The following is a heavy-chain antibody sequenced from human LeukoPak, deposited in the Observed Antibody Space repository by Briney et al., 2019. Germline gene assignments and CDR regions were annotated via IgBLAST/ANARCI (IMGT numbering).Heavy chain of an antibody. J-gene: IGHJ4*02. V-gene: IGHV4-30-2*01. CDR2: IYHSGST. CDR1: GGSISSGGYS. D-gene: IGHD3-22*01. CDR3: ARDLYDSSGYYKGVDY. Sequence: SETLSLTCAVSGGSISSGGYSWSWIRQPPGQGLEWIGYIYHSGSTYYNPSLKSRVTISVDRSKNQFSLKLSSVTAADTAVYYCARDLYDSSGYYKGVDYWGQGTLVTVSS.